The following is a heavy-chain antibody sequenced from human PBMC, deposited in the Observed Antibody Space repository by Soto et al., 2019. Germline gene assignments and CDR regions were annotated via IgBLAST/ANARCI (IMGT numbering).Heavy chain of an antibody. Sequence: EVQLVESEGGLVQPGRSLRLSCAASGFTFDDYDMHWVRQAPGKGLEWVSGISRNSGNIGYADSVKGRFTISRDNAKKSLYLQMYSLRAEDTALYYCAKAGYSYAMDVW. CDR1: GFTFDDYD. CDR2: ISRNSGNI. V-gene: IGHV3-9*01. CDR3: AKAGYSYAMDV. J-gene: IGHJ6*01.